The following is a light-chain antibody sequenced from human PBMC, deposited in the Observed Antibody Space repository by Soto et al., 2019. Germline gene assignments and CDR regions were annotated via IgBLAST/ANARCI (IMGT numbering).Light chain of an antibody. CDR3: HQYDTSPPLYN. CDR2: RAS. J-gene: IGKJ2*01. Sequence: EVVVTQSPGTLSLSPGERATLSCRASQTVDSTYLAWYQQQPGQAPRLLIYRASSRAAGVPDRFSGSESGTHFTLTISNLAPEDFGGEYCHQYDTSPPLYNFGQGNKLESK. V-gene: IGKV3-20*01. CDR1: QTVDSTY.